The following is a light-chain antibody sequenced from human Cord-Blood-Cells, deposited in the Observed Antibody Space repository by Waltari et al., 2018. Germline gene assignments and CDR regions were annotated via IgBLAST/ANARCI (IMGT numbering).Light chain of an antibody. CDR3: SSYTSSSFVV. J-gene: IGLJ2*01. Sequence: QSALTQPASVSGSPGQSITISCTGTSSDVGGYHYVSWYQQHPGHAPKLMIYDVSNRPSGVSNRFSGSKSGNTASLTISGLQAEDEADYYCSSYTSSSFVVFGGGTKLTVL. CDR2: DVS. CDR1: SSDVGGYHY. V-gene: IGLV2-14*01.